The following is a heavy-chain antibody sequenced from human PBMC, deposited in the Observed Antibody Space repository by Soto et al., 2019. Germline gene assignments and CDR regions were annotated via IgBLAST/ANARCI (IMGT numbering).Heavy chain of an antibody. CDR3: ARSPPLYGSGSYRYYGMDV. CDR1: GYTFTSYA. J-gene: IGHJ6*02. D-gene: IGHD3-10*01. V-gene: IGHV1-3*01. CDR2: INAGNGNT. Sequence: ASVKVSCKASGYTFTSYAMHWVRQAPGQRLEWMGWINAGNGNTKYSQKFQGRVTTTRDTSASTAYMELSSLRSEDTAVYYCARSPPLYGSGSYRYYGMDVWGQGTTVTVSS.